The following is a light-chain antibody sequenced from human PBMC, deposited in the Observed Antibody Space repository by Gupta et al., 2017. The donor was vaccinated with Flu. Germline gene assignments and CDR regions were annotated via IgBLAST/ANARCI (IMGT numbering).Light chain of an antibody. CDR3: ASWDDSLSGSV. CDR2: TND. CDR1: SSNIGRNY. V-gene: IGLV1-47*01. Sequence: QSVLTHPPSASGTPGQRVAIPCSGDSSNIGRNYVYWYQQLPGTAPKLLITTNDQRPSGVPERLSGSKSGTSASLAISGLRFDDEATYYCASWDDSLSGSVFGGGTKLTVL. J-gene: IGLJ3*02.